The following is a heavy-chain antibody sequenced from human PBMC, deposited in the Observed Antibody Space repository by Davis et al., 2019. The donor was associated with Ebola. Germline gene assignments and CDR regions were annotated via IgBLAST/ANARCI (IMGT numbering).Heavy chain of an antibody. V-gene: IGHV4-30-4*01. CDR1: GGSISSGDYY. D-gene: IGHD3-22*01. J-gene: IGHJ4*02. Sequence: PSETLSLTCTVSGGSISSGDYYWSWIRQPPGKGLEWIGYIYYSGSTYYNPSLKSRVTISVDTSKNQFSLKLSSVTAADTAVYYCARAGDSSGYLTIFDYWGQGTLVTVSS. CDR3: ARAGDSSGYLTIFDY. CDR2: IYYSGST.